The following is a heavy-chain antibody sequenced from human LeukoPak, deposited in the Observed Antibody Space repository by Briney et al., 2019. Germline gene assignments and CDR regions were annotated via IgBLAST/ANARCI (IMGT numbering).Heavy chain of an antibody. J-gene: IGHJ4*02. Sequence: SGGSLRLSCAASGFTFSSYGMSWVRQAPGKGLEWVSAISGSGGSTYYADSVKGRFTISRDNAKNSLYLQMNSLRAEDTALYHCAREGDEYSYGYEVAFDYWGQGTLVTVSS. CDR2: ISGSGGST. CDR3: AREGDEYSYGYEVAFDY. D-gene: IGHD5-18*01. CDR1: GFTFSSYG. V-gene: IGHV3-23*01.